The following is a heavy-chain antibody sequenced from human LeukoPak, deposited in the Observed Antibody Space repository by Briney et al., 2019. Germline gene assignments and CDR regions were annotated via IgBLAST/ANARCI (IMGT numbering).Heavy chain of an antibody. CDR1: GYTFTSYD. Sequence: GASVKVSCKASGYTFTSYDINWVRQATGQGLEWMGWMNPNSGNTGYAQKFQGRVTMTTDTSTSTAYMELRSLRSDDTAVYYCARAYSSGWSVFDYWGQGTLVTVSS. D-gene: IGHD6-19*01. CDR2: MNPNSGNT. V-gene: IGHV1-8*01. J-gene: IGHJ4*02. CDR3: ARAYSSGWSVFDY.